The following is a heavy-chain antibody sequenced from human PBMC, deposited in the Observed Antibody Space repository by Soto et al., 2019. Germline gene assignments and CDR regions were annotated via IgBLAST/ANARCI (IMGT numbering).Heavy chain of an antibody. CDR2: FDPEDGET. D-gene: IGHD1-26*01. CDR3: ATGPQGFIVEPTYYYYMDV. CDR1: GYTLTELS. Sequence: ASVKVSCKVSGYTLTELSMHWVRQAPGKGLEWMGGFDPEDGETIYAQKFQGRVTMTEDTSTDTAYMELSSLRSEDTAVYYCATGPQGFIVEPTYYYYMDVWGKGTTVTVSS. J-gene: IGHJ6*03. V-gene: IGHV1-24*01.